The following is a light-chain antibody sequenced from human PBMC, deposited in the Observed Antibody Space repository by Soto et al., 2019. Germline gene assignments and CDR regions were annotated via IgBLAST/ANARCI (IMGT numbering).Light chain of an antibody. CDR3: QQYGSSPPYT. CDR1: QSVSNNY. Sequence: EVVLTQSPGTLSLSPGERATLSCRASQSVSNNYFAWYQQKPGQAPRLLIVGSSDRATGIPDRFSGSGSGTDFTLTISRLEPEDCAVYYCQQYGSSPPYTFGQGTKLEIK. V-gene: IGKV3-20*01. CDR2: GSS. J-gene: IGKJ2*01.